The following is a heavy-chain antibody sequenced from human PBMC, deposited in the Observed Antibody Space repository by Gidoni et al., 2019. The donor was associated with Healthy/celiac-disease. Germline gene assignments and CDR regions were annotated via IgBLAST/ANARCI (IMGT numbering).Heavy chain of an antibody. CDR1: GYTFTSYD. Sequence: QVQLVQSVAEVTTPGASVQISCKASGYTFTSYDITWVRQAMGQGLEWMGWMNTNSGNTGYAQKFQGRVTMTRNNYIRTAYMELSSLRYEETAVYYCARRRYSSRNHLDPWGQVTLVTVSS. CDR2: MNTNSGNT. V-gene: IGHV1-8*01. D-gene: IGHD6-13*01. J-gene: IGHJ5*02. CDR3: ARRRYSSRNHLDP.